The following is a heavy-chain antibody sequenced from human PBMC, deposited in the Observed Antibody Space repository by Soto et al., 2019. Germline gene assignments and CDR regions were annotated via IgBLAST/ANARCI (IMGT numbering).Heavy chain of an antibody. CDR3: ARTSVNWGSRWLVDY. CDR2: LYWDDDK. CDR1: GFSLSTSGVG. Sequence: QITLKESGPTLVKPTQTLTLTCTFSGFSLSTSGVGVGWIRQPPGKALEWLAFLYWDDDKRYSPSLKSRLTITKDTSKNQVLLTMTNMDPVDTATYYCARTSVNWGSRWLVDYWGQGTLVTVAS. V-gene: IGHV2-5*02. D-gene: IGHD7-27*01. J-gene: IGHJ4*02.